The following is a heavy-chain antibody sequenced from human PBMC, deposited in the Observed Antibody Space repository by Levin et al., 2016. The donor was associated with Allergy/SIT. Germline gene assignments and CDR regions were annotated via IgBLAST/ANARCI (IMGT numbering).Heavy chain of an antibody. J-gene: IGHJ4*02. D-gene: IGHD2-15*01. Sequence: VRQAPGKGLEWVAVISYDGSNKYYADSVKGRFTISRDNSKNTLYLQMNSLRAEDTAVYYCAREFVVVVAARSSFDYWGQGTLVTVSS. CDR3: AREFVVVVAARSSFDY. V-gene: IGHV3-30*04. CDR2: ISYDGSNK.